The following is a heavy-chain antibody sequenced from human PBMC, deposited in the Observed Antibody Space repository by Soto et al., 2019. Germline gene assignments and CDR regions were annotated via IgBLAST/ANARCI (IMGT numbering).Heavy chain of an antibody. D-gene: IGHD5-18*01. J-gene: IGHJ4*02. CDR3: AKDHSYGHTL. Sequence: EVQLLESGGGSVQPGGSLRLSCAASGFTLSTYDMSWVRQAPGKGLEWVSGISGSDRGGSTYYADSVKGRFTISRDNSKNTLYLQMNGLRAEDTAVYYCAKDHSYGHTLWGQGTLVTVSS. CDR2: ISGSDRGGST. CDR1: GFTLSTYD. V-gene: IGHV3-23*01.